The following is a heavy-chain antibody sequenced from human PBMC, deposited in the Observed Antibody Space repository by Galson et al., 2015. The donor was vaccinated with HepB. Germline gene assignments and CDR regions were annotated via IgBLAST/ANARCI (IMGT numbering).Heavy chain of an antibody. D-gene: IGHD6-19*01. CDR1: GFTFSSYA. Sequence: SLRLSCAASGFTFSSYAIMWVRQAPGKGLEWVSGMSDNGDNTFYADSVKGRFTISRDISKNTVYLQMNSLRVEDTAVYYCATRSGASGWYAYFQHWGQGTLVTVPS. CDR3: ATRSGASGWYAYFQH. J-gene: IGHJ1*01. V-gene: IGHV3-23*01. CDR2: MSDNGDNT.